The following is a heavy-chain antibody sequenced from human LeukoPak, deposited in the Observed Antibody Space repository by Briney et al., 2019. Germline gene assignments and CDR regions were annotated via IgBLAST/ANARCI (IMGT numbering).Heavy chain of an antibody. Sequence: GGSLRLSCAASGFTFTDHWMTWVRQAPGRGLEWVANIKQDGGEIYYLDSVKGRFTISRDNAKNSLYLQMNNLRAEDTAVYYCAKDSVAVSTYYFDYWGQGTLVTVSS. V-gene: IGHV3-7*01. J-gene: IGHJ4*02. CDR1: GFTFTDHW. D-gene: IGHD6-19*01. CDR2: IKQDGGEI. CDR3: AKDSVAVSTYYFDY.